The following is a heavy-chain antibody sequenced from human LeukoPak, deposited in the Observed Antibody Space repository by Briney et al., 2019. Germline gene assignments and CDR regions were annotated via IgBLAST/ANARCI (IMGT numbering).Heavy chain of an antibody. Sequence: GGSLRLSSAASGFTVSSNYMSWVRPAPGKGLEWGSVIYSGGSTYYADSVQCRFTISRDNSKNTLYLQMNSLRAEDTAVYYCGKVGVCGPHFDYWGQGTLVTVSS. CDR3: GKVGVCGPHFDY. CDR1: GFTVSSNY. J-gene: IGHJ4*02. CDR2: IYSGGST. D-gene: IGHD2-8*02. V-gene: IGHV3-53*01.